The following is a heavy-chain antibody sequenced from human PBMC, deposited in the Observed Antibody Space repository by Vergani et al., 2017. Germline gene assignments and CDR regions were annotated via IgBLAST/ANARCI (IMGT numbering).Heavy chain of an antibody. V-gene: IGHV4-39*01. Sequence: QLQLQESGPGLVKPSETLSLTCTVSGGSISSSTYYWGWIRQPPGKGLGWIGSIYYSGSTHYNPLLKSRVTISVDTSKNQFSLKLSSVTAADTAVYYCARQARYYYDSSGDVDYWGQGTLVTVSS. CDR1: GGSISSSTYY. D-gene: IGHD3-22*01. CDR3: ARQARYYYDSSGDVDY. J-gene: IGHJ4*02. CDR2: IYYSGST.